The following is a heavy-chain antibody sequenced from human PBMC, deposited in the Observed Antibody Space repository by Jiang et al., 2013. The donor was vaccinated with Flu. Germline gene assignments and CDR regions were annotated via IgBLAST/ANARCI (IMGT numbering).Heavy chain of an antibody. V-gene: IGHV5-10-1*01. D-gene: IGHD4-17*01. Sequence: PSFQGHVTISADKSISTAYLQWSSLKASDTAMYYCARGLGDYAQGGIDYWGQGTLVTVSS. CDR3: ARGLGDYAQGGIDY. J-gene: IGHJ4*02.